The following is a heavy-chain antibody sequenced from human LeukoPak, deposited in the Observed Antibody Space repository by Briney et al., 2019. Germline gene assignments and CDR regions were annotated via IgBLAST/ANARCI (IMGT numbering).Heavy chain of an antibody. CDR1: GYTFTSYD. V-gene: IGHV1-8*01. D-gene: IGHD2-2*01. Sequence: ASVKVSCKASGYTFTSYDINWVRQATGQGLEWMGWMNPNNGNTGYAQKFQGRVTMTRNTSISTAYMELTSLRSEDTAVYYCAREYQLLGTVYNYFDPWGQGTLVTVSS. CDR2: MNPNNGNT. CDR3: AREYQLLGTVYNYFDP. J-gene: IGHJ5*02.